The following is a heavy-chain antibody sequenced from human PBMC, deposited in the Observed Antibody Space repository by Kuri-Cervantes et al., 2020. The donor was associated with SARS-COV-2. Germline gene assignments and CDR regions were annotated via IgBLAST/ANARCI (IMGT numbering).Heavy chain of an antibody. CDR1: GFTFSSYA. D-gene: IGHD1-26*01. J-gene: IGHJ4*02. Sequence: ETLSLTCVASGFTFSSYAMSWVRQAPGKGLEWVSAISGSGGSTYYADSVKGRFTISRDNAKNSLYLQVNSLRAEDTAVYYCAVRGGSYFIWGQGTLVTVSS. V-gene: IGHV3-23*01. CDR2: ISGSGGST. CDR3: AVRGGSYFI.